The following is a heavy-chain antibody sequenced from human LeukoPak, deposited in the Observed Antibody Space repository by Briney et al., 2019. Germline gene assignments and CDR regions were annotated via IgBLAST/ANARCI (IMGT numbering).Heavy chain of an antibody. J-gene: IGHJ5*02. Sequence: GASVKVSCKVSGYTLTELSMHWVRQAPGKGLEWMGGFDPEDGETIYAQKFQGRATMTEDTSTDTAYMELSSLRSEDTAVYYCATDPYCSGGSCYSAWGQGTLVTVSS. CDR2: FDPEDGET. CDR1: GYTLTELS. D-gene: IGHD2-15*01. V-gene: IGHV1-24*01. CDR3: ATDPYCSGGSCYSA.